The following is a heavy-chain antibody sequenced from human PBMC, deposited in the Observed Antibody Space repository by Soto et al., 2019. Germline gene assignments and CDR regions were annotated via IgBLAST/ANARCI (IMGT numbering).Heavy chain of an antibody. V-gene: IGHV3-33*01. CDR3: ARTYYSSGWHLEY. D-gene: IGHD6-19*01. CDR2: IWYDGSNK. J-gene: IGHJ4*02. Sequence: GGSLRLSCAASGLTFSSYGMHWVRQAPGKGLEWVAVIWYDGSNKYYIDSVKGRFTISRDDSKHTLYLQMNSLRAEDTAVYYCARTYYSSGWHLEYWGQGTLVTVSS. CDR1: GLTFSSYG.